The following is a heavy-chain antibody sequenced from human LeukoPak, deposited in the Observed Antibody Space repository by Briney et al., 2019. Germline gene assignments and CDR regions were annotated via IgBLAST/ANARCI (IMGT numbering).Heavy chain of an antibody. D-gene: IGHD1-26*01. CDR3: ARDSSGSLWFDP. CDR1: GGTFSSYA. J-gene: IGHJ5*02. V-gene: IGHV1-69*01. Sequence: SVKVSCKASGGTFSSYAISWVRQAPGQGLEWMGGIIPIFGTANYAQKFRGRVTITADESTSTAYMELSSLRSEDTAVYYCARDSSGSLWFDPWGQGTLVTVSS. CDR2: IIPIFGTA.